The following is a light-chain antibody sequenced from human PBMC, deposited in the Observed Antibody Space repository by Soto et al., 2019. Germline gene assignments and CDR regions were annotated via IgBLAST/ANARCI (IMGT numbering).Light chain of an antibody. J-gene: IGLJ3*02. V-gene: IGLV1-51*01. CDR1: SSNVGDNF. Sequence: QSVLTQPPSVSAAPGQRVTISCSGNSSNVGDNFVYWYQQPPEAAPKLLIYDNHKRPSGIPDRFSGSKSGTSATLGITGLQTGDEADYYCATWDGSLSVVVFGGGTQLTVL. CDR3: ATWDGSLSVVV. CDR2: DNH.